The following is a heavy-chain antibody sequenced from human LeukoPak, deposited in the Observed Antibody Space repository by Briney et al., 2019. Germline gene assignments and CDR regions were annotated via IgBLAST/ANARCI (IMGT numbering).Heavy chain of an antibody. CDR2: IIPILGIA. CDR1: GGTFSSYA. CDR3: AREYCSGGCCYQRSVNGMDV. V-gene: IGHV1-69*04. J-gene: IGHJ6*02. Sequence: ASVKVSCKASGGTFSSYAISWVRQAPGQGLEWMGRIIPILGIANYAQKFQGRVTITADKSTSTAYMELSSLRSEDTAVYYCAREYCSGGCCYQRSVNGMDVWGQGTTVTVSS. D-gene: IGHD2-15*01.